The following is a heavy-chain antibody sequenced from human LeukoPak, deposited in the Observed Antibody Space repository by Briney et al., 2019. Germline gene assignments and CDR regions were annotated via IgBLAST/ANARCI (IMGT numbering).Heavy chain of an antibody. CDR2: IHIGGGT. CDR3: ARHRELGL. CDR1: GFTVINEN. V-gene: IGHV3-66*04. Sequence: PGGSLRLSCAASGFTVINENINWVRQAPGKGLEWVSIIHIGGGTNYADFVKGRFTISRDNSKNTVYLQMNSLRVEDTAVYYCARHRELGLWGQGTLVSVSS. J-gene: IGHJ4*02. D-gene: IGHD1-26*01.